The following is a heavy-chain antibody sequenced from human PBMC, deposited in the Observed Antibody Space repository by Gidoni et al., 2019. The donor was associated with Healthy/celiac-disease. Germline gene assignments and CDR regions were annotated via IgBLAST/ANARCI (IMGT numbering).Heavy chain of an antibody. D-gene: IGHD3-3*01. J-gene: IGHJ6*02. CDR3: ATLGVTIFGVAPYYYYGMDV. CDR1: GYSLTELS. Sequence: QVQLVQSGAEVKKPGASVKVSCKVSGYSLTELSMHWVRQVPGKGLEWMGGIHPEDGETIYAQKFQGRVTMTEDTSTDTAYMELSSLRSEDTAVYYCATLGVTIFGVAPYYYYGMDVWGQGTTVTVSS. CDR2: IHPEDGET. V-gene: IGHV1-24*01.